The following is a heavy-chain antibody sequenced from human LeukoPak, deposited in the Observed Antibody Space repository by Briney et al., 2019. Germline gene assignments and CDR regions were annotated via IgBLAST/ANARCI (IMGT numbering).Heavy chain of an antibody. D-gene: IGHD5-12*01. CDR2: ISSSSSYI. J-gene: IGHJ4*02. CDR3: ARDKRKDGSFDY. CDR1: GFTFSNYS. Sequence: GGSLRLSCAASGFTFSNYSMTWVRQAPGRGLEWVSSISSSSSYIYYADSVKGRFTISRDNAKNSLYLQMNSLRAEDTAVYYCARDKRKDGSFDYWGQGTLVTVSS. V-gene: IGHV3-21*01.